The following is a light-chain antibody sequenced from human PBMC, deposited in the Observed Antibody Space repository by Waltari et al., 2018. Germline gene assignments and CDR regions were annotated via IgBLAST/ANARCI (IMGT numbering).Light chain of an antibody. CDR1: QSVLYSATNKNY. CDR2: WAS. Sequence: DIVMTQSPDSLAVSLGERATLHCTSSQSVLYSATNKNYLAWYQQKPGQPPKLLIYWASTRESGVPDRFSGSGSGTDFTLTISSLQAEDVAVYYCQQYYSTPPLTFGGGTKVEIK. V-gene: IGKV4-1*01. J-gene: IGKJ4*01. CDR3: QQYYSTPPLT.